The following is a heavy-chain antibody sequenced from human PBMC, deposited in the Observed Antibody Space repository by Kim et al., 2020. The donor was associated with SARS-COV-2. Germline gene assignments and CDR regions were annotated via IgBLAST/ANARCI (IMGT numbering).Heavy chain of an antibody. Sequence: SVKVSCKASGGTFSSYAISWVRQAPGQGLEWMGGIIPIFGTANYAQKFQGRVTITADESTSTAYMELSSLRSEDTAVYYCARAPYYYDSSGYYSYYFDYWGQRTLVTVSS. CDR1: GGTFSSYA. V-gene: IGHV1-69*13. J-gene: IGHJ4*02. D-gene: IGHD3-22*01. CDR3: ARAPYYYDSSGYYSYYFDY. CDR2: IIPIFGTA.